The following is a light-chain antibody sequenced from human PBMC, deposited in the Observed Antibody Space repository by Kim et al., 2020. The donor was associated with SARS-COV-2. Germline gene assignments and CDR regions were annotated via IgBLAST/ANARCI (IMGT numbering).Light chain of an antibody. CDR3: NSRDSNDNVV. CDR1: SLRSYY. V-gene: IGLV3-19*01. CDR2: GKN. Sequence: SSELTQDPAVSVALGQTVRITCQGDSLRSYYATWYQQKPGQAPILVIYGKNNRPSGVTDRFSGSSSGNTASLTITGTQAGDEADYYCNSRDSNDNVVFGGGTKLT. J-gene: IGLJ2*01.